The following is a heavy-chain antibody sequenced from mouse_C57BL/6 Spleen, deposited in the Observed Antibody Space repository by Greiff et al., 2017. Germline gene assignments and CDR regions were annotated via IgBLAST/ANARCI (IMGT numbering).Heavy chain of an antibody. Sequence: QVQLQQPGAELVRPGSSVKLSCKASGYTFTSYWMEWVKQRPGQGLEWIGNIYPSDSATHYNQKFKDKATLTVDKSSSTAYMQLSSLTSEDSAVYYCARAGLLYAMDYWGQGTSVTVSS. CDR2: IYPSDSAT. V-gene: IGHV1-61*01. CDR3: ARAGLLYAMDY. D-gene: IGHD1-1*01. J-gene: IGHJ4*01. CDR1: GYTFTSYW.